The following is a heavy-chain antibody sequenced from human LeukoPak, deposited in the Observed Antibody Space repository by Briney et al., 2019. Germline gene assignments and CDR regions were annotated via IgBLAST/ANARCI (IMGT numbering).Heavy chain of an antibody. CDR2: IKKDGSEK. CDR3: ARVGPGAFDI. Sequence: GGSLRLSCAASGFTFSSYRMSWVRQAPGKGLEWVANIKKDGSEKYYVDSVKGRFTISRDSAKNSLYLQMNSLRAEDTAVYYCARVGPGAFDIWGQGTMVTVSS. J-gene: IGHJ3*02. CDR1: GFTFSSYR. V-gene: IGHV3-7*01.